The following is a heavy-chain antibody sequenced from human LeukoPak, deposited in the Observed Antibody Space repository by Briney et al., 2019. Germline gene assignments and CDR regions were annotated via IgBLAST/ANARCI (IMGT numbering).Heavy chain of an antibody. D-gene: IGHD3-22*01. Sequence: ASVNVSCKASGYTFTSYAMNWVRQAAGQGLEGMGIINPSGGSTTYAHKFQGRVTMTRETSTSTVYMELSSLRSEDTAVYYCARDKYYYDSSGFPSWGQGTLVTVSS. CDR2: INPSGGST. CDR1: GYTFTSYA. J-gene: IGHJ5*02. V-gene: IGHV1-46*01. CDR3: ARDKYYYDSSGFPS.